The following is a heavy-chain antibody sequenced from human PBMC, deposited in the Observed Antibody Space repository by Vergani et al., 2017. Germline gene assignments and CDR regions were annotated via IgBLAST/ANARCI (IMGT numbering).Heavy chain of an antibody. CDR3: ARQRPGSGWSPGDFDD. Sequence: QLQLQQSGPGLVKPSETPFLTCTVSADSISSGSYYWGWIRQPPGKSLEWIGSIYYSGLTYYNPSLKSRVAISVDTSKNQFSLKVTSVTAADPAVYFCARQRPGSGWSPGDFDDWGQGIRVTVSS. V-gene: IGHV4-39*01. CDR1: ADSISSGSYY. CDR2: IYYSGLT. D-gene: IGHD6-19*01. J-gene: IGHJ4*02.